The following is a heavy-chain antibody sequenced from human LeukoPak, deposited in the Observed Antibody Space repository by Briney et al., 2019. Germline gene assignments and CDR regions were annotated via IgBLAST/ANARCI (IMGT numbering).Heavy chain of an antibody. CDR1: GFTFSSYS. CDR3: ARDRSDYDFWSGYRTGDYYFDY. V-gene: IGHV3-21*01. J-gene: IGHJ4*02. D-gene: IGHD3-3*01. Sequence: GGSLRLSCAASGFTFSSYSMNWVRQAPGKGLEWVSSISSSNNYIYYADSVKGRFTISRDNAKNSLYLQMNSLRAEDTAVYYCARDRSDYDFWSGYRTGDYYFDYWGQGTLVTVSS. CDR2: ISSSNNYI.